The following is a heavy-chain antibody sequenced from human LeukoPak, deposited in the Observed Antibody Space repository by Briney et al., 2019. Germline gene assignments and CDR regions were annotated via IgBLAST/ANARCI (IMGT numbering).Heavy chain of an antibody. CDR1: GFTFINYA. Sequence: GGSLRLSCAASGFTFINYAMNWVRQAPGKGLEWVSGISGSGAGTYYADSVKGRFTISRDNSKNTLYLQMNSLRAEDTAVYYCAKDLLCSSTSCYGTGYFDSWGQGALVTVSS. V-gene: IGHV3-23*01. J-gene: IGHJ4*02. D-gene: IGHD2-2*01. CDR3: AKDLLCSSTSCYGTGYFDS. CDR2: ISGSGAGT.